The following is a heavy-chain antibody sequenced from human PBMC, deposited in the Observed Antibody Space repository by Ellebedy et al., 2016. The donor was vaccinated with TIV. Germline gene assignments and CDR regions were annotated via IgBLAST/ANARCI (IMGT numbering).Heavy chain of an antibody. CDR1: GGTFSSYA. CDR3: ARLLLVGNTGYYFDL. CDR2: IIPILGIA. D-gene: IGHD1-26*01. J-gene: IGHJ2*01. V-gene: IGHV1-69*04. Sequence: ASVKVSCKASGGTFSSYAISWVRQAPGQGLEWMGRIIPILGIANYAQKFQGRVTITADKSTSTAYRELSSLRSEDTAVYYCARLLLVGNTGYYFDLWGRGTLVTVSS.